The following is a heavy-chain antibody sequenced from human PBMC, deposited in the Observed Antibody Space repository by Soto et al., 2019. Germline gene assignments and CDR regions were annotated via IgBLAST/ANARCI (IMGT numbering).Heavy chain of an antibody. V-gene: IGHV1-18*01. CDR1: GYTFTSYG. Sequence: ASVKVSCKASGYTFTSYGISWVRQAPGHGLEWMGWISAYNGNTNYAQKLQGRVTMTTDTSTSTAYMELRSLRSDDTAVYYCESDKGYCGGDCYFYYYGMDVWGQGTTVTASS. CDR3: ESDKGYCGGDCYFYYYGMDV. D-gene: IGHD2-21*02. CDR2: ISAYNGNT. J-gene: IGHJ6*02.